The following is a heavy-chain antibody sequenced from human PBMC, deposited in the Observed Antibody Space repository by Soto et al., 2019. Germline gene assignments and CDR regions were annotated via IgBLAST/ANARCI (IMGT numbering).Heavy chain of an antibody. D-gene: IGHD6-6*01. CDR3: ARADRRYVGVEYSIAPGINWFDP. J-gene: IGHJ5*02. CDR2: IIPIFGTA. Sequence: SVKVSCKASGGTFSSYAISWVRQAPGQGLEWMGGIIPIFGTANYAQKFQGRVTITADESTSTAYMELSSLRSEDTAVYYCARADRRYVGVEYSIAPGINWFDPWGQGTLVTVS. V-gene: IGHV1-69*13. CDR1: GGTFSSYA.